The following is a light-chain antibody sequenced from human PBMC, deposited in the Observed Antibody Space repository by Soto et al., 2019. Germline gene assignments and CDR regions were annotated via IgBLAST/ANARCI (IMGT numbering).Light chain of an antibody. J-gene: IGKJ3*01. CDR1: QSVAGY. V-gene: IGKV3-11*01. Sequence: EIVLTQSPATLSLSPRERATLSCMASQSVAGYLAWYQQKPGQAPRLLIYHASIRATSIPGRFSGSGSGTDFALTIRSLEPEDFAVYYCQHRSNWLPLFAFPPETKVDI. CDR2: HAS. CDR3: QHRSNWLPLFA.